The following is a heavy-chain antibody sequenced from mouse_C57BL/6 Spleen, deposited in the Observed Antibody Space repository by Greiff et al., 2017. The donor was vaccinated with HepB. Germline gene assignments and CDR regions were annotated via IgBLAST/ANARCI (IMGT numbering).Heavy chain of an antibody. Sequence: VQLQQSGPELVKPGASVKISCKASGYAFSSSWMNWVKQRPGKGLEWIGRIYPGDGDTNYNGKFKGKATLTADKSSSTAYMQLSSLTSEDSAVYVCARLYDERYCDVWGTGTTVTVSS. CDR3: ARLYDERYCDV. V-gene: IGHV1-82*01. CDR1: GYAFSSSW. CDR2: IYPGDGDT. D-gene: IGHD2-12*01. J-gene: IGHJ1*03.